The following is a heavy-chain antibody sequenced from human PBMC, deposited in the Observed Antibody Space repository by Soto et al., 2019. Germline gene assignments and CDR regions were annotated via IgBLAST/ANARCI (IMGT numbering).Heavy chain of an antibody. J-gene: IGHJ4*02. CDR2: ISGSGGST. CDR1: GFTFSSYA. CDR3: AKDHRIAAAGSDY. D-gene: IGHD6-13*01. Sequence: GGSLRLSCAASGFTFSSYAMSWVRQAPGKGLEWVAAISGSGGSTYYADSVQGRFTISRDNSKNTLYLQMNSLRAEDTAVYYCAKDHRIAAAGSDYWGQGTLVTVSS. V-gene: IGHV3-23*01.